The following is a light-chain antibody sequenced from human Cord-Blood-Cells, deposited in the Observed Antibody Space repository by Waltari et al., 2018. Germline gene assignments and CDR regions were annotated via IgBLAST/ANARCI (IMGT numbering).Light chain of an antibody. Sequence: SSVPPPPPSVSVAPGTTARITGGGTHIGSTSGHCYQHKPGQAPALVIYYDRDRPSGIPERCSGSNSGNTATLTISSVEAGDEADYYCQVWDSSSEYVVFGGGTKLTVL. CDR3: QVWDSSSEYVV. CDR1: HIGSTS. V-gene: IGLV3-21*04. CDR2: YDR. J-gene: IGLJ2*01.